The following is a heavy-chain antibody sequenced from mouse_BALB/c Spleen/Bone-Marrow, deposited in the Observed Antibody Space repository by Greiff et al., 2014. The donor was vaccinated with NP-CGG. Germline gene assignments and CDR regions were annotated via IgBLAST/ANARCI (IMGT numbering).Heavy chain of an antibody. CDR3: TGGKDYYAMDY. D-gene: IGHD1-3*01. Sequence: VQLQQSGTVLARPGASVKMSCKASGYTFTSYWMHWVKQRPGQGLEWIGAIYPGNSDTSYNQKFKGKAKLTAVTSTSTAYMELSSLTNEDSAVYYSTGGKDYYAMDYWGQGTSVTVSS. CDR2: IYPGNSDT. J-gene: IGHJ4*01. CDR1: GYTFTSYW. V-gene: IGHV1-5*01.